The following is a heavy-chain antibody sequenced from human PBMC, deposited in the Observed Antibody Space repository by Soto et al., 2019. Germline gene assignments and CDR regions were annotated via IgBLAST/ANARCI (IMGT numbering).Heavy chain of an antibody. CDR1: GGTFSSYA. D-gene: IGHD3-22*01. V-gene: IGHV1-69*06. Sequence: VASVKVSCKASGGTFSSYAISWVRQAPGQGLEWMGGIIPIFGTANYAQKFQGGVTITADKSTSTAYMELSSLRSEDTAVYYCARAKPHYDSSGYYWDYWGQGTLVTVSS. J-gene: IGHJ4*02. CDR2: IIPIFGTA. CDR3: ARAKPHYDSSGYYWDY.